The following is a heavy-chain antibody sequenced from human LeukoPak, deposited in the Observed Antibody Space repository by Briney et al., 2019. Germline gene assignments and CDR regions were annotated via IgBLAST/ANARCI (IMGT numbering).Heavy chain of an antibody. V-gene: IGHV3-23*01. D-gene: IGHD4-17*01. Sequence: ASETLSLTCAVYGGSFSGYCWSWIRQPPGKGLEWVSAISRSGDSTYYADSVKGRFTISRDNSKNTLYLQMNSLRAEDTAVYYCAKTYDYGDYGADWYFDLWGRGTLVTVSS. J-gene: IGHJ2*01. CDR2: ISRSGDST. CDR3: AKTYDYGDYGADWYFDL. CDR1: GGSFSGYC.